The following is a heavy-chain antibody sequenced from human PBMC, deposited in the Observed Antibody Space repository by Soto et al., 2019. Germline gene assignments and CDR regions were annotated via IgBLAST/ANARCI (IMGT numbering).Heavy chain of an antibody. J-gene: IGHJ6*02. CDR1: GYTFTSYG. Sequence: QVQLVQSGAEVKKPGASVKVSCKASGYTFTSYGISWVRQAPGQGLEWMGWISAYNGNTNYAQKLQGRVTMTTDTPTGXXYXEXXSLRSDDTAVYYCARGQAGCSGGSCWGYYYYGMDVWGQGTTVTVSS. CDR2: ISAYNGNT. D-gene: IGHD2-15*01. CDR3: ARGQAGCSGGSCWGYYYYGMDV. V-gene: IGHV1-18*01.